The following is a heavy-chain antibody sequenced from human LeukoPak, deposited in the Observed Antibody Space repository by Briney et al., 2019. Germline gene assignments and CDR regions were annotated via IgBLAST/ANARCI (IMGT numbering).Heavy chain of an antibody. CDR3: ARHAGCSSTSCYISYSSWYEGTYYYGMDV. Sequence: GSLRLSCAASGFTFSSYSMNWVRQAPGKGLEWIGSIYYSGSTYYNPSLKSRVTISVDTSKNQFSLKLSSVTAADTAVYYCARHAGCSSTSCYISYSSWYEGTYYYGMDVWGQGTTVTVSS. CDR2: IYYSGST. V-gene: IGHV4-39*01. J-gene: IGHJ6*02. D-gene: IGHD2-2*02. CDR1: GFTFSSYSMN.